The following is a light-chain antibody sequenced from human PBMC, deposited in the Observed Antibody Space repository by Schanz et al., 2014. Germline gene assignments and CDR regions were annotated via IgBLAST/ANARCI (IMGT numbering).Light chain of an antibody. CDR1: QNIGAY. Sequence: EIVLTQSPGTLSLSPGERATLSCRASQNIGAYLAWYQQKPGQAPRLLIHGASSRATGIPDRFSGSGAGTDFTLTISRLEPEDFAVYYCQQYSDSPRTFGQGTEVEIK. J-gene: IGKJ1*01. CDR2: GAS. CDR3: QQYSDSPRT. V-gene: IGKV3-20*01.